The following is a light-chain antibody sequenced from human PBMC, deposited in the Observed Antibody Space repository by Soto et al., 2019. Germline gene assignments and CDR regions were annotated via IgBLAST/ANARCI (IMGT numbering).Light chain of an antibody. J-gene: IGKJ3*01. V-gene: IGKV1-5*01. CDR2: DAS. CDR1: QSISKW. CDR3: QQYMRPIYT. Sequence: DIQMTQSPSTLSASVGDRVTITCRASQSISKWLDWYQQKPGKAPKLLIYDASGLQSGVPSRFSGSGSGTECTLSLSSLQPDDFATYYCQQYMRPIYTFGPGTRVDIK.